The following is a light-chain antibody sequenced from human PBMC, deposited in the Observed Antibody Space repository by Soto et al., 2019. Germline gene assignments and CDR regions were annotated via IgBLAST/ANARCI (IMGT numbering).Light chain of an antibody. CDR2: DAS. CDR1: QTVSSGY. V-gene: IGKV3D-20*01. CDR3: QQYSSSPYT. J-gene: IGKJ2*01. Sequence: EIVLTQSPVTLSLSPGERATLSCVATQTVSSGYLAWYQQKPGLAPRLLIYDASSRATGIPDRFSGSGSGTDFSLTISRLEPEDFAVYYCQQYSSSPYTFGQGTKVDI.